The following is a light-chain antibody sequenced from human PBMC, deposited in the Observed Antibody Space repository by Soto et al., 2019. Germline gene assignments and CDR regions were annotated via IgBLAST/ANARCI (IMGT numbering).Light chain of an antibody. Sequence: QSALTQPASVSGSPGQSITISCTGTSSDVGGYNYVSWYQQHPGKAPKVMIYDGSKRPSGISNRFSGSKSGNTASLTISGLQVEDEADYYCSSYTSGSTRVVFGGGTKLTVL. CDR2: DGS. CDR1: SSDVGGYNY. J-gene: IGLJ2*01. V-gene: IGLV2-14*03. CDR3: SSYTSGSTRVV.